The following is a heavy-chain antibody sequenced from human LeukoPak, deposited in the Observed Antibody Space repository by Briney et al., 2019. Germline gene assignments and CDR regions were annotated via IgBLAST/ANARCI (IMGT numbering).Heavy chain of an antibody. CDR1: GYTFTSYY. CDR2: INPSGGST. Sequence: ASVKVSCKAFGYTFTSYYMHWVRQAPGQGLEWMGIINPSGGSTSYAEEFQGRLTMTRDTSTSTVHMELSSLRSEDTAVYYCARTNYHDGSGLYDYWGQGTLVTVSS. J-gene: IGHJ4*02. V-gene: IGHV1-46*01. CDR3: ARTNYHDGSGLYDY. D-gene: IGHD3-22*01.